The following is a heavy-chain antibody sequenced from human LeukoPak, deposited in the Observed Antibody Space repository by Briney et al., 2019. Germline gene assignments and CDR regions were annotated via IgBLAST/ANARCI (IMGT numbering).Heavy chain of an antibody. Sequence: PSQTLSLTCAISGDSVSSNSAAWNWIRQSPSRGLEWLGRTYYRSKWYNDYAVSVKRITINPDTSKNQFSLQLNSVTPEDTAVYYCAREASPADYYDSSGYYYGSAEYFQHWGQGTLVTVSS. D-gene: IGHD3-22*01. V-gene: IGHV6-1*01. CDR3: AREASPADYYDSSGYYYGSAEYFQH. J-gene: IGHJ1*01. CDR2: TYYRSKWYN. CDR1: GDSVSSNSAA.